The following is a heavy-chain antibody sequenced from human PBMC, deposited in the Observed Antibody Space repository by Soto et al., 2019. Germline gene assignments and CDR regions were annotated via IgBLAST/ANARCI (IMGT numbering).Heavy chain of an antibody. CDR2: IYPGDSDT. CDR3: AWHENLGISDGSGRPNGH. Sequence: EVQLVQSGAEVKKPGESLKISCKGSGYSFTSYWIGWVRQMPGKGLEWRGIIYPGDSDTRYSPSFQGQVTISADKSIRTGYRQWSRPKASDSAMYFWAWHENLGISDGSGRPNGHWGQGNLVTVSS. D-gene: IGHD3-10*01. CDR1: GYSFTSYW. V-gene: IGHV5-51*03. J-gene: IGHJ4*01.